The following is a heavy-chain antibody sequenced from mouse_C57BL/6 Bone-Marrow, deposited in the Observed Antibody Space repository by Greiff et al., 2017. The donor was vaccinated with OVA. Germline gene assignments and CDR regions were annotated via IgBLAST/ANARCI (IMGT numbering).Heavy chain of an antibody. D-gene: IGHD2-1*01. CDR2: IHPNSGST. Sequence: QVQLKQPGAELVKPGASVKLSCKASGYTFTSYWMHWVKQRPGQGLEWIGMIHPNSGSTNYNEKFKSKATLTVDKSSSTAYMQLSSLTSEDSAVYYCVNLLWPRYFDVWGTGTTVTVSS. CDR1: GYTFTSYW. J-gene: IGHJ1*03. CDR3: VNLLWPRYFDV. V-gene: IGHV1-64*01.